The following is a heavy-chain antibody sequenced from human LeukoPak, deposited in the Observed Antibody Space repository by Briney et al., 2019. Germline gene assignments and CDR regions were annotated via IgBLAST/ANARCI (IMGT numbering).Heavy chain of an antibody. CDR1: GRTFTNYA. Sequence: GASVKVSCKASGRTFTNYAVNWVRQAPGQRLEWMGWINAGNGKTKYSQDFQGRVTITRDTSASTAYMELSSLTSEDMAVYYCARGIWSSHSVGYYFDYWGQGTLVTVFS. J-gene: IGHJ4*02. V-gene: IGHV1-3*03. CDR3: ARGIWSSHSVGYYFDY. CDR2: INAGNGKT. D-gene: IGHD3-3*01.